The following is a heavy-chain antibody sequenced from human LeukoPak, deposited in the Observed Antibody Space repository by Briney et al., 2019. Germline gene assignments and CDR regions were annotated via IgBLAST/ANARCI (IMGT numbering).Heavy chain of an antibody. Sequence: GRSLRLSCAASGFTFSSYGMHWVRQAPGKGLEWVAVIWYDGSKNYYADSVKGRFTISRDNSKNTLYLQMNSLRAEDTAVYYCARGKQTYYFDYWGQGTLVTVSS. CDR1: GFTFSSYG. J-gene: IGHJ4*02. CDR3: ARGKQTYYFDY. V-gene: IGHV3-33*01. CDR2: IWYDGSKN. D-gene: IGHD1/OR15-1a*01.